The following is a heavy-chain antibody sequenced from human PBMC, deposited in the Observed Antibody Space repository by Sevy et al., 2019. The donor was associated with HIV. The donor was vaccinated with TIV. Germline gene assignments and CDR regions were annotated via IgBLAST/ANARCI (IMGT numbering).Heavy chain of an antibody. CDR3: VRDGWNY. V-gene: IGHV3-21*01. Sequence: GGSLRLSCAASGFTFSTSTMNWVRQAPGKGLEWVSLMTSSGSYILYADSVKGRFRISRVNAKNSVFLQMNSLRVEDTAVYYCVRDGWNYWGQGTLVTVSS. D-gene: IGHD2-15*01. J-gene: IGHJ4*02. CDR2: MTSSGSYI. CDR1: GFTFSTST.